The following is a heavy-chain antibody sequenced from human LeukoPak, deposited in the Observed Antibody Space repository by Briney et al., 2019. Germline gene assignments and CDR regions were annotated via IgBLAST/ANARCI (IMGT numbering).Heavy chain of an antibody. J-gene: IGHJ5*02. CDR3: ARDPRIAAAANNWSDP. V-gene: IGHV1-18*01. Sequence: GASVKVSCKASGYTFTSYGISWVRQAPGQGLEWMGWISAYNGNTNYAQKLQGRVTMTTDTSTSTAYMELRSLRSDDTAVYYCARDPRIAAAANNWSDPWGQGTLITVSS. D-gene: IGHD6-13*01. CDR1: GYTFTSYG. CDR2: ISAYNGNT.